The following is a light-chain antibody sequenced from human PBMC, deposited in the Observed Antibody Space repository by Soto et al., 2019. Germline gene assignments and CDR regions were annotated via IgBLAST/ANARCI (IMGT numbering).Light chain of an antibody. CDR3: SSSTNSVL. J-gene: IGLJ2*01. V-gene: IGLV2-23*01. CDR2: EDS. Sequence: QSALTQPASVSGSPGQSITISCTGTTRDVGSYNLVSWYQQYPGEAPKLIIHEDSKRPSGVSNRFSGSKSGNTASLTISGLQAEDEADYYCSSSTNSVLFGGGTQLTVL. CDR1: TRDVGSYNL.